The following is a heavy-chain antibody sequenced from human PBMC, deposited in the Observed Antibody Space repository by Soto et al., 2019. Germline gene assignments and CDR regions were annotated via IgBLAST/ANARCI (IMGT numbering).Heavy chain of an antibody. Sequence: PSETLSLTCAVYGGSFSGYYWSWIRQPPGKGLEWIGEINHSGSTNYNPSLKSRVTISVDTSKNQFSLKLSSVSSALRLYLQMNSLRAEDTAVYYCAKDRIAAVESWFDPWGQGTLVTVSS. CDR2: INHSGST. CDR1: GGSFSGYY. J-gene: IGHJ5*02. V-gene: IGHV4-34*01. CDR3: NSLRAEDTAVYYCAKDRIAAVESWFDP. D-gene: IGHD6-13*01.